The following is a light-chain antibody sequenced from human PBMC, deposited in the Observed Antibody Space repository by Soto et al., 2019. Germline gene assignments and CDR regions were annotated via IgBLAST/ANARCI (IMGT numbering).Light chain of an antibody. V-gene: IGKV1-39*01. J-gene: IGKJ4*01. CDR3: QQSYSNPT. CDR1: ESISTY. CDR2: ASS. Sequence: DIQMTQSPSSLSASVGDRVSITCRASESISTYLNWYQQKPGKAPRLLMYASSSLHGGVPSRFSCRGSGTHFTLTISSLQPEDFATYFCQQSYSNPTFGGGTRVNVK.